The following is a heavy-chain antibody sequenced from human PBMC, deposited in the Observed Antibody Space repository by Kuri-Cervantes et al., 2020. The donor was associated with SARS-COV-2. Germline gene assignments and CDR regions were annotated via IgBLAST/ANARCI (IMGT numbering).Heavy chain of an antibody. CDR3: ATPERGYSYGGYFDY. CDR2: IIPIFGTA. Sequence: SVKVSCKASGGTFSSCAVSWVRQAPGQGLEWMGGIIPIFGTANYAQKFQGRVTITADESTSTAYMELSSLRSEDTAVYYCATPERGYSYGGYFDYWGQGTLVTVSS. J-gene: IGHJ4*02. D-gene: IGHD5-18*01. V-gene: IGHV1-69*13. CDR1: GGTFSSCA.